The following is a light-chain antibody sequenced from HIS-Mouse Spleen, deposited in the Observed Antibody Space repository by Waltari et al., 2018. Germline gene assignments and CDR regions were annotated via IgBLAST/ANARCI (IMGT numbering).Light chain of an antibody. CDR1: KLGDKY. V-gene: IGLV3-1*01. Sequence: SYELTQPPSVSVSPGQTASITCSGDKLGDKYACWYQQKPGQSPVLVIYQDSTRPSGCPERFSGSNSGNTATLNISGTQAMDEADYYCQAWDSSTAVFGTGTKVTVL. CDR2: QDS. CDR3: QAWDSSTAV. J-gene: IGLJ1*01.